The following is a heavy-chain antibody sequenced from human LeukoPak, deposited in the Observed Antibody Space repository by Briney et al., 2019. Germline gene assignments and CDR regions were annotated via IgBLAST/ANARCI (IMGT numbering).Heavy chain of an antibody. J-gene: IGHJ4*02. CDR2: IYSGGST. Sequence: GGSLRLSCAASGFTVSSSYMSWVRQAPGKGLEWVSVIYSGGSTYYADSVKGRFTISRDNSKNTLYLQMNNLRAEDTAVYYCARRAGAYSHPYDYWGQGTLVTVSS. D-gene: IGHD4/OR15-4a*01. CDR3: ARRAGAYSHPYDY. V-gene: IGHV3-53*01. CDR1: GFTVSSSY.